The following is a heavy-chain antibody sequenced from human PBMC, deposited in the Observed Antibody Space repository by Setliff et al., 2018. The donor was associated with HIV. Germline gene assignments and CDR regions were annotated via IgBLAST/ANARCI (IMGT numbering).Heavy chain of an antibody. D-gene: IGHD3-10*01. Sequence: KASETLSLTCTVSNGSISSGTFYWNWIRQPAGKGLEWIGRTNTSGSTNYNPSLKSRVNISVDKSQNQFSLKLSSVTAADTAVYYCAARNSGNPTRHFDYWGQGTLVTVSS. CDR2: TNTSGST. CDR3: AARNSGNPTRHFDY. J-gene: IGHJ4*02. V-gene: IGHV4-61*02. CDR1: NGSISSGTFY.